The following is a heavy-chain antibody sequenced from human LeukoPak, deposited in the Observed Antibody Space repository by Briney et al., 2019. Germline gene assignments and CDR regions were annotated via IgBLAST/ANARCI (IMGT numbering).Heavy chain of an antibody. D-gene: IGHD4-17*01. CDR1: GGSISSYY. CDR2: IYYSGST. V-gene: IGHV4-59*12. CDR3: ARDGTTVSPAV. J-gene: IGHJ6*04. Sequence: SETLSLTCSVSGGSISSYYWSWIRRPPGKGLEWIGYIYYSGSTKYNPALKSRVTISVDTSKNQFSLKLSSVTAADTAVYYCARDGTTVSPAVWGKGTTVTISS.